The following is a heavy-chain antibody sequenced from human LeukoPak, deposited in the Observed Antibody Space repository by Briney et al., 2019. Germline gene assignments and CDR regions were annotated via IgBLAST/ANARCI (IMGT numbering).Heavy chain of an antibody. CDR2: ISYDGSNK. CDR3: ARERCSGGSCYYFDY. V-gene: IGHV3-30-3*01. Sequence: PGGSLRLSCEAPGFTFSSYAMHWVRQAPGKGLEWVAVISYDGSNKYYADSVKGRFTISRDNSKNTLYLQMNSLRAEDTAVYYCARERCSGGSCYYFDYWGQGTLVTVSS. J-gene: IGHJ4*02. CDR1: GFTFSSYA. D-gene: IGHD2-15*01.